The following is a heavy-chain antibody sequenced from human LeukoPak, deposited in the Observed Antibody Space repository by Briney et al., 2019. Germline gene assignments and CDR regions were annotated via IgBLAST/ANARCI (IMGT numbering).Heavy chain of an antibody. Sequence: GASVKVSCKASGYTFTGYYMHWVRQAPGQGLEWMGWINPNSGGTNYAQKFQGRVTMTRDTSISTAYMELSRLRSDDTAVYYCARDRSGGSAHSQYYYYGMDVWGQGTTVTVSS. CDR3: ARDRSGGSAHSQYYYYGMDV. D-gene: IGHD2-15*01. V-gene: IGHV1-2*02. CDR2: INPNSGGT. J-gene: IGHJ6*02. CDR1: GYTFTGYY.